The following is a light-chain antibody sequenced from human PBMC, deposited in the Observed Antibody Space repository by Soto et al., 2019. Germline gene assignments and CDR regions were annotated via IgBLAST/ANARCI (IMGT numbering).Light chain of an antibody. CDR1: SGHINYA. J-gene: IGLJ2*01. CDR2: LNSDGSH. CDR3: QTWGTGIQV. V-gene: IGLV4-69*01. Sequence: QLVLTQSPSASASRGASVKLTCTMSSGHINYAIAWHQQQPEKGPRYLMKLNSDGSHNKGDGIPDRFSGSSSGAERFITSSSLQSEDEADYYCQTWGTGIQVFGGGTKLTVL.